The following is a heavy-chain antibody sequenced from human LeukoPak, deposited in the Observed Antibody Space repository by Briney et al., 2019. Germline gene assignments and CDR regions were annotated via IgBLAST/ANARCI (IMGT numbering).Heavy chain of an antibody. V-gene: IGHV1-2*06. J-gene: IGHJ4*02. CDR2: INPNSGGT. D-gene: IGHD2-15*01. CDR3: ASDLIYCSGGSCYGYYYFDY. Sequence: ASVKVSCKASGYTFTGYYRHGVRQAPGQGLEWMGRINPNSGGTNYAQKFQGRVTMTRDTSISTAYMELSRLRSDDTAVYYCASDLIYCSGGSCYGYYYFDYWGQGTLVTVSS. CDR1: GYTFTGYY.